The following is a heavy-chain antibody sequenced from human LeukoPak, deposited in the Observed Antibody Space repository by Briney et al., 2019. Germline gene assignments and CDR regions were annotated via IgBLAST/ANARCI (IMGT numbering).Heavy chain of an antibody. CDR2: TYYSGST. CDR1: GGSINSSSYY. J-gene: IGHJ3*02. Sequence: PSETLSLTCTVSGGSINSSSYYWGWIRQPPGKGLEWIGTTYYSGSTYYNPSLKSRVTISVDTSKNQFSLKLSSVTASDTAVYYCARRFAPSRNDAFDIWGQGTMVTVSS. D-gene: IGHD3-10*01. CDR3: ARRFAPSRNDAFDI. V-gene: IGHV4-39*01.